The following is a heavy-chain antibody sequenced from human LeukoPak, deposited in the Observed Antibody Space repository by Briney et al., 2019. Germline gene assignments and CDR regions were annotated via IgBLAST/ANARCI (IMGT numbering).Heavy chain of an antibody. D-gene: IGHD6-19*01. CDR2: IFYSGST. CDR3: ARQGYISGQGFRNNWFDP. CDR1: GGSISSSSFY. Sequence: SETLSLTCTVSGGSISSSSFYWGWIRQPPGKGLEWIGTIFYSGSTYYNPSLRSRVTMSVDTSKNQFSLRLSSATAADTAVYYCARQGYISGQGFRNNWFDPWGQGSLVTVSS. J-gene: IGHJ5*02. V-gene: IGHV4-39*01.